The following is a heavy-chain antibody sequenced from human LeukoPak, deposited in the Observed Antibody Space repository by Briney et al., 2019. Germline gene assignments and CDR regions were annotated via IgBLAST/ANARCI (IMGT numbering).Heavy chain of an antibody. V-gene: IGHV3-7*05. CDR3: ARRYYYDGHYYFDY. J-gene: IGHJ4*02. D-gene: IGHD3-22*01. CDR1: GFTLSHYW. Sequence: AGASLRLSCAASGFTLSHYWMSGARHAEGKGLEWVATITQVGSGKYYVDSVKGRFTISRDNAKNSLYLQMNSLRAEDTAVYYCARRYYYDGHYYFDYWGEGTLVTVSS. CDR2: ITQVGSGK.